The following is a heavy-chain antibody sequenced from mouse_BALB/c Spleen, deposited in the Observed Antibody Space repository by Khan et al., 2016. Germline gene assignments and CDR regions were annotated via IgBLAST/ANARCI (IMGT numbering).Heavy chain of an antibody. CDR3: ARGRAYFFAF. CDR2: ISYSGIT. Sequence: EVQLVESGPGLVKPSQSLSLTCTVTSYSITSDYAWNWIRQFPGNKLEWMGYISYSGITSYNPSLKSRISITRDTSKNQFFLQLNSVTAEDTATYNCARGRAYFFAFWGQGTTLTVSS. CDR1: SYSITSDYA. J-gene: IGHJ2*01. V-gene: IGHV3-2*02. D-gene: IGHD3-1*01.